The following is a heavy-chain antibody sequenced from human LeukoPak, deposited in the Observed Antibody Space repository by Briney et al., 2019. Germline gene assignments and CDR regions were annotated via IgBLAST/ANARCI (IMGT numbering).Heavy chain of an antibody. CDR1: GYTFTSHG. Sequence: ASVKVSCKASGYTFTSHGISWVRQAPGQGLEWMGWISAYNGNTNYAQKLQGRVTMTTDTSTSTAYMELRSLRSDDTAVYYCASGGSGEAAAMLYYFDYWGQGTLVTVSS. V-gene: IGHV1-18*04. CDR3: ASGGSGEAAAMLYYFDY. CDR2: ISAYNGNT. J-gene: IGHJ4*02. D-gene: IGHD2-2*01.